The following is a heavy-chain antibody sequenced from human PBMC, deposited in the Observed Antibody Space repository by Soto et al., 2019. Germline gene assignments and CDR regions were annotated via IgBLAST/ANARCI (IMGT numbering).Heavy chain of an antibody. CDR1: GGTFSSYA. V-gene: IGHV1-69*12. CDR3: ARVVTVVKSFHYWYFDL. Sequence: QVQLVQSGAEVKKPGSSVKVSCKASGGTFSSYAISWVRQAPGQGLEWMGGIILIFGTANYAQKFQGRDTITGDESTSTAYMELSSLRSEDTAVYYCARVVTVVKSFHYWYFDLWGRGTLVTVSS. D-gene: IGHD2-15*01. J-gene: IGHJ2*01. CDR2: IILIFGTA.